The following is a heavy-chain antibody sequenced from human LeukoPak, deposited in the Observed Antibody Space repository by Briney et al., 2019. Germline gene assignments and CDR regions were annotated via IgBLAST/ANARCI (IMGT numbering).Heavy chain of an antibody. Sequence: GGSLRLSCGASGFTFSGYSMNWVRQAPGKGLEWVSSINTSSGYIYYADSVKGRFTISRDNSKNTLYLQMNSLRAEDTAVYYCAISSRFYDILTGHFGINYWGQGTLVTVSS. J-gene: IGHJ4*02. CDR1: GFTFSGYS. V-gene: IGHV3-21*04. CDR3: AISSRFYDILTGHFGINY. CDR2: INTSSGYI. D-gene: IGHD3-9*01.